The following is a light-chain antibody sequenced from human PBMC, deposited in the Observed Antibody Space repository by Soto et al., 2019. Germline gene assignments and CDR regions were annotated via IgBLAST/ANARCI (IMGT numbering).Light chain of an antibody. J-gene: IGLJ1*01. CDR3: CSFVAGTTLNV. Sequence: QSALTQPASVSGSPGQSITISCTGISSDVATYNLVSWYQQRPGKGPKLIIYEVSKRPSGVSNRFSRSKSGNTASLTISGLQAEDEADYYCCSFVAGTTLNVFAIGTKLTVL. CDR2: EVS. V-gene: IGLV2-23*02. CDR1: SSDVATYNL.